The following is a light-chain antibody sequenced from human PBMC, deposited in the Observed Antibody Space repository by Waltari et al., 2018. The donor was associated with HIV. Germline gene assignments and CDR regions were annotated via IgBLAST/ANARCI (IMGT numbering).Light chain of an antibody. CDR2: AAS. CDR1: QSVSNN. V-gene: IGKV3-15*01. J-gene: IGKJ2*01. CDR3: QQYNNWPWFT. Sequence: DIVMTQSPVTLSVSPGKTDTLSCRASQSVSNNLAWYQQKPGQTPRLLIYAASTRATGISPRFSGSGSGTNFALTISSLQSEDVAFYYCQQYNNWPWFTFGQGTKVEIK.